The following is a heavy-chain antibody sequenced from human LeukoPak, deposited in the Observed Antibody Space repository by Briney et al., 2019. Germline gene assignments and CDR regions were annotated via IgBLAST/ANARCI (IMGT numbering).Heavy chain of an antibody. CDR3: ARGIVVVVAARFDY. D-gene: IGHD2-15*01. J-gene: IGHJ4*02. CDR1: GGSISSSSYF. V-gene: IGHV4-39*07. Sequence: SETLSLTCTVSGGSISSSSYFWGWIRQPPGKGLEWIGSIYYSGSTYYNPSLKSRVTLSVDTSKNQFSLKLSSVTAADTAVYYCARGIVVVVAARFDYWGQGTLATVSS. CDR2: IYYSGST.